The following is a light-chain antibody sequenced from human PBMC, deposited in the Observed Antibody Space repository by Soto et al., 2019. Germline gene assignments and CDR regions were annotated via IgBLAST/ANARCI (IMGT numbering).Light chain of an antibody. V-gene: IGKV3-15*01. CDR1: QSVSVD. Sequence: EIVMTQSPATLSVSPGERVTLSCRASQSVSVDLAWYQQRPGQALRLLIYGASTRATGIPARFSGRGSGTVFTLTISSLQSEDFAIYYCQQYNNWPPWTFGQGTKVDIK. J-gene: IGKJ1*01. CDR3: QQYNNWPPWT. CDR2: GAS.